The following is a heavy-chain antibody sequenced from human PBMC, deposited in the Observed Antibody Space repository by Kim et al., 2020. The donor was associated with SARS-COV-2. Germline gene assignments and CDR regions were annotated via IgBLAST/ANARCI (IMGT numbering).Heavy chain of an antibody. D-gene: IGHD5-12*01. J-gene: IGHJ4*02. CDR3: SRMASRGRFDF. CDR1: GFPFTGFY. V-gene: IGHV1-46*03. Sequence: ASVKVSCKASGFPFTGFYMHWVRQAPGQGLEWMGLINPTNGNTWYAQKFQGRITMTGATTTTTNYMELNSLKSDDSALYYCSRMASRGRFDFSGLGNRVT. CDR2: INPTNGNT.